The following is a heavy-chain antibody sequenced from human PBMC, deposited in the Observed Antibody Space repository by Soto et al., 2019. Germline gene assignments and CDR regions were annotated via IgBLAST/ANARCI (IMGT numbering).Heavy chain of an antibody. J-gene: IGHJ6*02. V-gene: IGHV3-23*01. CDR2: ISGSGGST. CDR1: GFTFSSYA. CDR3: AKDGGYCTNGVCYPYYYYYGMDV. Sequence: EVQLLESGGGLVQPGGSLRLSCAASGFTFSSYAMSWVRQAPGKGLEWVSAISGSGGSTYYADSVKGRFTISRDNSKNTLYLQMNSLRAEDTAVYYCAKDGGYCTNGVCYPYYYYYGMDVWGQGTTVTVSS. D-gene: IGHD2-8*01.